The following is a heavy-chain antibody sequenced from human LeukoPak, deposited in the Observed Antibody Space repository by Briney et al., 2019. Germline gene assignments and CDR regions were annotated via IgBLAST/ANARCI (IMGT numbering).Heavy chain of an antibody. CDR3: AGSYYYDSSGYYYVLDY. V-gene: IGHV3-21*01. CDR1: GFTFSRYS. Sequence: GGSLRLSCAASGFTFSRYSMNWVRQAPGKGLEWVSSISSSSSYIYYTDSVKGRFTISRDNAKNSLYLQMNSLRAEDTAVYYCAGSYYYDSSGYYYVLDYWGQGTLVTVSS. D-gene: IGHD3-22*01. J-gene: IGHJ4*02. CDR2: ISSSSSYI.